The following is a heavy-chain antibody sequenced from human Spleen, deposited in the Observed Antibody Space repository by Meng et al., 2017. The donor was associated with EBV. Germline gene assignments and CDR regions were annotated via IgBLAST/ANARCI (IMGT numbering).Heavy chain of an antibody. V-gene: IGHV4-4*02. CDR1: GDSISSNNW. J-gene: IGHJ5*02. Sequence: VQLRGSGQELVKPSGTLSLTCAVAGDSISSNNWWSWVRQPPGKGLEWIGEIYHGGIAYYNPSLKSRVTISVDKSKNQFSLNLTSVTAADTAVYYCARFTSMVRGAFDPWGQGTLVTVSS. CDR2: IYHGGIA. CDR3: ARFTSMVRGAFDP. D-gene: IGHD3-10*01.